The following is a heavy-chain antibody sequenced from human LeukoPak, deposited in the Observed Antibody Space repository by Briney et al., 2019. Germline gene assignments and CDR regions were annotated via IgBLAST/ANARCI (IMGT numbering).Heavy chain of an antibody. J-gene: IGHJ6*03. CDR1: GYMFTSYA. V-gene: IGHV1-18*01. Sequence: GASVKVSCQASGYMFTSYAIHWVREAPGQGLEWLGWISVYNGKTDYAEGLQGRVTMTTDRSTNTAFMELRSLRSDDTAIYFCARGSGGPYYYYMDVWGKGTAVTVSS. CDR2: ISVYNGKT. D-gene: IGHD3-10*01. CDR3: ARGSGGPYYYYMDV.